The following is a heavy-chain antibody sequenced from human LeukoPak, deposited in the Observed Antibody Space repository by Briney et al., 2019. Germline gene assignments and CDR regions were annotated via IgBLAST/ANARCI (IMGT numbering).Heavy chain of an antibody. J-gene: IGHJ3*01. Sequence: GASVKVSCTASGYTFTGYYMHWVRQAPGQGLEWWGWINPNSGGTNYAQKFQGRVTMTRYTSSNTAYMELSSLRSDDTAVYYCAREITVADTGHDGFDFWGQGTLVTVSS. CDR3: AREITVADTGHDGFDF. CDR1: GYTFTGYY. CDR2: INPNSGGT. D-gene: IGHD6-19*01. V-gene: IGHV1-2*02.